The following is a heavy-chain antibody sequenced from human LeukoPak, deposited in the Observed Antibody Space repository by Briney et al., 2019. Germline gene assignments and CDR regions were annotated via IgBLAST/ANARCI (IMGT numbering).Heavy chain of an antibody. V-gene: IGHV3-23*01. CDR3: VRDNYSYRLDV. D-gene: IGHD2-21*01. Sequence: PGGSLRLSCAASGFIFSNYAMSWVRQAPGKGLEWVSAIGGTGGNIFYTDSVKGRFTISRDNSKNTLYLHMSSLRAEDTAIYYCVRDNYSYRLDVWGQGTLVTVSS. CDR1: GFIFSNYA. CDR2: IGGTGGNI. J-gene: IGHJ4*02.